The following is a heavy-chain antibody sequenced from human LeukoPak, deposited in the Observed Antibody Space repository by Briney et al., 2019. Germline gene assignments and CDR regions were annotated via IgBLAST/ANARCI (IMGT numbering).Heavy chain of an antibody. Sequence: ASVKVSCKTSGYTFTSFGICWARQAPGQGLEWMGWINTNAGNSTYAQGFTGRFVFSLDTSVTTAYLQISGLKAEDTAVYYCARRGYSNTWYYDSWGQGTLVTVSS. D-gene: IGHD6-13*01. CDR1: GYTFTSFG. CDR3: ARRGYSNTWYYDS. CDR2: INTNAGNS. V-gene: IGHV7-4-1*02. J-gene: IGHJ4*02.